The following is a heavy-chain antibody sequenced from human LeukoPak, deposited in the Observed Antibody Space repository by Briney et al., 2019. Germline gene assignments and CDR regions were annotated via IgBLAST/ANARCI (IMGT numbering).Heavy chain of an antibody. V-gene: IGHV3-48*02. Sequence: GGSLTLSCAASGFNFGDYSMNWVRQAPGKGLEWVSYVSGGSRTIVYADSVKGRFTISRDDVKNSVYLQMNSLRDEDTAVYYCARGAGPFDYWGQGSLVTVSS. CDR3: ARGAGPFDY. J-gene: IGHJ4*02. CDR1: GFNFGDYS. CDR2: VSGGSRTI.